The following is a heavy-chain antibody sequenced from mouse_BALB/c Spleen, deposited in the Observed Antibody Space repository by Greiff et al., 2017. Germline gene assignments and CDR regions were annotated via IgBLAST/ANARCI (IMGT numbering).Heavy chain of an antibody. V-gene: IGHV1-14*01. CDR3: AREGLAMDY. Sequence: EVKLMESGPELVKPGASVKMSCKASGYTFTSYVMHWVKQKPGQGLEWIGYINPYNDGTKYNEKFKGKATLTSDKSSSTAYMELSSLTSEDSAVYYCAREGLAMDYWGQGTSVTVSS. D-gene: IGHD3-3*01. CDR2: INPYNDGT. J-gene: IGHJ4*01. CDR1: GYTFTSYV.